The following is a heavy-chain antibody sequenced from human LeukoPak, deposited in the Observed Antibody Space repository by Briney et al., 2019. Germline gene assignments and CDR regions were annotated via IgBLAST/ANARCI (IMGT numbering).Heavy chain of an antibody. D-gene: IGHD6-13*01. CDR2: IYYSGAT. CDR1: SGSISSSSYY. V-gene: IGHV4-39*07. Sequence: SETLSLTCTVSSGSISSSSYYWGWIRQPPGKGLEWIGSIYYSGATYYNPSLKSRVTISVDTSKNQFSLKLSSVTAADTAVYYCARDGGSWYEGWFDPWGQGTLVTVSS. CDR3: ARDGGSWYEGWFDP. J-gene: IGHJ5*02.